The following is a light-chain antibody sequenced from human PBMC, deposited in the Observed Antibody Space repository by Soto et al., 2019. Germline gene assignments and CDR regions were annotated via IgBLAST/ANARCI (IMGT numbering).Light chain of an antibody. J-gene: IGKJ4*01. CDR3: LHHNSYPFT. V-gene: IGKV1-17*01. CDR2: GAS. CDR1: QGIRNA. Sequence: DIEMTQSPSSLSASVGDRVTITCRASQGIRNALGWYQQKQGKAPKRLIYGASSLQGGVPARFSGSGSGTEFTLTITSLQPEDFANYYCLHHNSYPFTFGGGTKVEIK.